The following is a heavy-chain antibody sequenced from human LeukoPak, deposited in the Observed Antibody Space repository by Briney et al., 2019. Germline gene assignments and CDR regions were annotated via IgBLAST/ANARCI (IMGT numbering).Heavy chain of an antibody. V-gene: IGHV1-18*01. J-gene: IGHJ1*01. Sequence: ASVMVSCKASGYTGASYSISWVRQAPGHGLEWMGWISAYNGNTNYAKKLKGRVTMTTDTSTNKAYMELRSLRYDDTAVYYCARGDCSGGSCFLPEYLRHWGQGTLVTV. D-gene: IGHD2-15*01. CDR3: ARGDCSGGSCFLPEYLRH. CDR2: ISAYNGNT. CDR1: GYTGASYS.